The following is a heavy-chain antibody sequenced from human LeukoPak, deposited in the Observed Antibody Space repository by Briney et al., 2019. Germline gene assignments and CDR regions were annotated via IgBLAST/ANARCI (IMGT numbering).Heavy chain of an antibody. V-gene: IGHV3-7*03. J-gene: IGHJ4*02. CDR3: ARVTFSSGFDY. Sequence: PGGSLRLSCAASGFTFSNYWMNWVRQAPGKGLEWVANIKQDGSEKYYVDSVKGRFTISRDNAKNSLYLQMNSLRSDDTAVYYCARVTFSSGFDYWGQGTLVTVSS. D-gene: IGHD6-25*01. CDR2: IKQDGSEK. CDR1: GFTFSNYW.